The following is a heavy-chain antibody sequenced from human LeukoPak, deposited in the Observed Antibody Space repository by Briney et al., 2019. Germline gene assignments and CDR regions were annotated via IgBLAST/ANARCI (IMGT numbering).Heavy chain of an antibody. CDR3: ATDRLLLIVGAHNPIRYFDL. Sequence: GASVKVSCKVSGYTLTELSMHWVRQAPGKGLEWMGGFDPEDGETIYAQKFQGRVTMTEDTSTDTAYMELSSLRSEDTAVYYCATDRLLLIVGAHNPIRYFDLWGRGTLVTVSS. J-gene: IGHJ2*01. CDR2: FDPEDGET. V-gene: IGHV1-24*01. CDR1: GYTLTELS. D-gene: IGHD1-26*01.